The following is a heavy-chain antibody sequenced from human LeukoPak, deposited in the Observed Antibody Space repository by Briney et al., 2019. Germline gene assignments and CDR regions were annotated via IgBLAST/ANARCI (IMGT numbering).Heavy chain of an antibody. D-gene: IGHD1-26*01. CDR3: AKDHTWETTPQYFNS. J-gene: IGHJ4*02. Sequence: GGSLRLSCAASGLTFENYVMSWLRQAPGRGLEWVSAVGGRGDTTYYADFVKGRLTISRDNFQKRLYLQMNELRAEDTALYYCAKDHTWETTPQYFNSWGQGTLVTVSS. CDR1: GLTFENYV. V-gene: IGHV3-23*01. CDR2: VGGRGDTT.